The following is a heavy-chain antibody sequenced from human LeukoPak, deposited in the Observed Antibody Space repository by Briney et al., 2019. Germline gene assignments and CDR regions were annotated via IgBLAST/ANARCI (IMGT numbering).Heavy chain of an antibody. CDR1: GFTFSSYA. V-gene: IGHV3-30*01. D-gene: IGHD5-24*01. CDR3: ARAQGMATILRYMDV. J-gene: IGHJ6*03. Sequence: GGSLRLSCAASGFTFSSYAMHWVRQAPGKGLEWVAVISYDRSNKYYADSVKGRFTISRDNSKNTLYLQMNSLRAEGTAVYYCARAQGMATILRYMDVWGKGTTVTVSS. CDR2: ISYDRSNK.